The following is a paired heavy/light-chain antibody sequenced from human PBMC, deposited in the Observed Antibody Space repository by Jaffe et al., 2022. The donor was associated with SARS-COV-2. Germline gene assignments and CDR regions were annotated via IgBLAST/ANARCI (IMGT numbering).Heavy chain of an antibody. V-gene: IGHV3-23*01. CDR2: ISGSGGST. CDR1: GFTFSSYT. CDR3: AKGPSGGDDFWSSYHPYYLDS. D-gene: IGHD3-3*01. J-gene: IGHJ4*02. Sequence: EVQLLESGGGLVQPGGSLRLSCAASGFTFSSYTISWVRQAPGKGLEWVSGISGSGGSTYYADSVKGRFTISRDNSKNTLYLQMNSLRAEDTAVYYCAKGPSGGDDFWSSYHPYYLDSWGQGTLVTVSP.
Light chain of an antibody. CDR2: GAS. Sequence: DIQMTQSPSSLSASVGDRVTITCRASQGISIYLAWYQQKPGKIPKLLIYGASTLQPGVPSRFSGSGSGTDFTLTISSLQPEDVATYYCQKYSSAPFTFGPGAKVDIK. CDR1: QGISIY. J-gene: IGKJ3*01. CDR3: QKYSSAPFT. V-gene: IGKV1-27*01.